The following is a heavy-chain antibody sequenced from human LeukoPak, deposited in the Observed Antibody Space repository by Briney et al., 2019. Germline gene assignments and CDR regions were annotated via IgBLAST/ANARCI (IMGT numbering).Heavy chain of an antibody. J-gene: IGHJ6*03. CDR1: GYTFTSYG. CDR3: ARLEDYYYYMDV. CDR2: ISGYNDNT. Sequence: ASVKVSCKASGYTFTSYGISWVRQAPGQGLEWMGLISGYNDNTNYAQKLQGRVTMTTDTSTSTAYMELRSLRSDDTAVYYCARLEDYYYYMDVWGKGTTVTVSS. V-gene: IGHV1-18*01.